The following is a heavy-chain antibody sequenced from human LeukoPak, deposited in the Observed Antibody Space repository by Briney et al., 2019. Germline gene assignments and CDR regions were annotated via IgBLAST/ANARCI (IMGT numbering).Heavy chain of an antibody. CDR1: GGSISSYY. Sequence: SETLSLTCTVSGGSISSYYWSWIRQPPGKGLEWIGYIYYSGSTNYNPSLKSRVTISVDTSKNQFSLKLSSVTAADTAVYYCARDGRMGAPGYYMDVWGKGTTVTVSS. CDR2: IYYSGST. V-gene: IGHV4-59*01. J-gene: IGHJ6*03. D-gene: IGHD3-16*01. CDR3: ARDGRMGAPGYYMDV.